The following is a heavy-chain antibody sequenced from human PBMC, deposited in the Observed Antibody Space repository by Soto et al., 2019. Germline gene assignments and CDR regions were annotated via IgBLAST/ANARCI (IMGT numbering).Heavy chain of an antibody. J-gene: IGHJ4*02. CDR1: GFTFSSYA. CDR2: ISYDGSNK. D-gene: IGHD2-21*02. CDR3: ARGGVVVVTALYYFDY. V-gene: IGHV3-30*04. Sequence: GGSLRLSCAASGFTFSSYAMHWVRQAPGKGLEWVAVISYDGSNKYYADSVKGRFTISRDNSKNTLYLQMNSLRAEDTVVYYCARGGVVVVTALYYFDYWGQGTLVTVSS.